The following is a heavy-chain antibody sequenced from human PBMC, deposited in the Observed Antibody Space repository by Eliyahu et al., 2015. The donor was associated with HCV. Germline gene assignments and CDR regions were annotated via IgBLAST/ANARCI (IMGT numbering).Heavy chain of an antibody. V-gene: IGHV3-49*03. CDR2: IRSKANGGTT. J-gene: IGHJ5*02. Sequence: EVQLVESGGGLVQPGQXLRLSCAASGFTXGGYAXTWFRQAPGKGLEWVGFIRSKANGGTTEYAASVKGRFSIXRDDSKSIAYLQMNSLTTEDTAVYYCSRGARGCSSTSCYRGWCDPWGQGTLVTVSS. D-gene: IGHD2-2*01. CDR1: GFTXGGYA. CDR3: SRGARGCSSTSCYRGWCDP.